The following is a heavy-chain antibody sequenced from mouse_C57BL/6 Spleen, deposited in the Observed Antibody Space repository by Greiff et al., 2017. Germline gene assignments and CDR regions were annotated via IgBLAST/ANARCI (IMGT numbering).Heavy chain of an antibody. J-gene: IGHJ2*01. CDR2: ISDGGSYT. CDR1: GFTFSSYA. Sequence: LMESGGGLVKPGGSLKLSCAASGFTFSSYAMSWVRQTPEKRLEWVATISDGGSYTYYPDNVKGRFTISRDNAKNNLYLQMSHLKSEDTAMYYCARDGGTLNFDYWGQGTTLTVSS. CDR3: ARDGGTLNFDY. V-gene: IGHV5-4*01.